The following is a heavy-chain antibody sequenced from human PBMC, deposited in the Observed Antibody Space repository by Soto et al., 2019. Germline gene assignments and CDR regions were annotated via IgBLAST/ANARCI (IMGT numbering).Heavy chain of an antibody. Sequence: SETLSLTCTVSGGSISSGGYHWSWIRQHPGKGLEWIGYIYYTGSTSYNPSLKSRIAISVDTSKNQFSLKLTSVTAADTAVYYCASALRISLGEIDYWGQGSLVTVSS. V-gene: IGHV4-31*03. CDR2: IYYTGST. CDR1: GGSISSGGYH. J-gene: IGHJ4*02. D-gene: IGHD2-15*01. CDR3: ASALRISLGEIDY.